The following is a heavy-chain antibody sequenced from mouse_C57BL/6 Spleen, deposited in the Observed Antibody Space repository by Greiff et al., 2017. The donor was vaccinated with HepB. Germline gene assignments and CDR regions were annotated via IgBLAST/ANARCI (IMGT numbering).Heavy chain of an antibody. J-gene: IGHJ2*01. D-gene: IGHD2-12*01. CDR3: ARYDFHFDY. V-gene: IGHV1-69*01. CDR1: GYTFTSYW. CDR2: IDPSDSYT. Sequence: QVQLQQPGAELVMPGASVKLSCKASGYTFTSYWMHWVKQRPGQGLEWIGEIDPSDSYTNYNQKFKGKSTLTVDKSSSTAYMQLSSLTSEDSAVYYCARYDFHFDYWGQGTTLTVSS.